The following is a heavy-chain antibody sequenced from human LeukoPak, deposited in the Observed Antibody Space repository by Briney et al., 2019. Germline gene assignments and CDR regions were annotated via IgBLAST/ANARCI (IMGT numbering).Heavy chain of an antibody. V-gene: IGHV3-74*01. D-gene: IGHD3-22*01. CDR1: GFTFSRFW. CDR3: ARGTMIQGDNWFDP. CDR2: INSDGSTA. Sequence: GGSLRLSRAASGFTFSRFWMHWVRQAPGKGLMWVSRINSDGSTATYADSVKGRFTVSRDNAKDTLYLEMSSLRAEDTAVYYCARGTMIQGDNWFDPWGQGTLVTVSS. J-gene: IGHJ5*02.